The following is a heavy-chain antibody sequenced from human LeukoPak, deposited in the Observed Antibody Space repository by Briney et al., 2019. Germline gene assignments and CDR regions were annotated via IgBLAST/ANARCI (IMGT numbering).Heavy chain of an antibody. Sequence: GGSLRLSCAASGFTFSSYAMSWVRQAPGKGLEWVSGINWSGGSTGYADPLRGRFTISRDNAKNSLYLQMDSPRAEDTALYYCARAPITSPFYFDYWGQGTLVTVSS. D-gene: IGHD2-2*01. CDR3: ARAPITSPFYFDY. CDR2: INWSGGST. V-gene: IGHV3-20*04. CDR1: GFTFSSYA. J-gene: IGHJ4*02.